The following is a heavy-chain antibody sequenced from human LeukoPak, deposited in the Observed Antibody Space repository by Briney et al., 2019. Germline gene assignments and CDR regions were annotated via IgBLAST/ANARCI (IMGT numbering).Heavy chain of an antibody. J-gene: IGHJ3*02. CDR3: ARQLGVAAAGGYHDAFDI. CDR2: IYYSGST. V-gene: IGHV4-39*01. Sequence: SETLSLTCTVSGGSISSSSYYWGWIRQPPGKGLEWIGSIYYSGSTYYNPSLKSRVTISVDTSKNQFSLKLSSVTAADTAVYHCARQLGVAAAGGYHDAFDIWGQGTMVTVSS. D-gene: IGHD6-13*01. CDR1: GGSISSSSYY.